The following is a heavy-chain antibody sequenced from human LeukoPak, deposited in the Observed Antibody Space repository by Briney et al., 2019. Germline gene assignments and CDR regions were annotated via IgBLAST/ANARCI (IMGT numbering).Heavy chain of an antibody. CDR1: GGSISSGSYY. V-gene: IGHV4-61*02. CDR2: IYTSGST. D-gene: IGHD3-22*01. Sequence: SETLSLTCTVSGGSISSGSYYWSWIRQPAGKGLEWIGRIYTSGSTNYNPSLKSRVTISVDTSKNQFSLKLSSVTAADTAVYYCARGPDSIIQRIDYWGQGTLVTVSS. CDR3: ARGPDSIIQRIDY. J-gene: IGHJ4*02.